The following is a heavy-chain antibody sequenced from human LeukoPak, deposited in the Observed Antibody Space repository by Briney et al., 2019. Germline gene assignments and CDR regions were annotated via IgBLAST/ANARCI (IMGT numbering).Heavy chain of an antibody. CDR1: GFTFSSYS. V-gene: IGHV3-21*01. J-gene: IGHJ4*02. Sequence: PGGSLRLSCAASGFTFSSYSMNWVRQAPGKGLGWVSSISSSSSYIYYADSVKGRFTISRDNAKNSLYLQMNSLRAEDTAVYYCARDTYCSGGSCYYDYWGQGTLVTVSS. D-gene: IGHD2-15*01. CDR3: ARDTYCSGGSCYYDY. CDR2: ISSSSSYI.